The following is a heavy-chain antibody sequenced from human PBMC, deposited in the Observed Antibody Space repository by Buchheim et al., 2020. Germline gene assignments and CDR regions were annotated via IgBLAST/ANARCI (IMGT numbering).Heavy chain of an antibody. CDR2: INPSGGST. CDR1: GYTFTSYY. V-gene: IGHV1-46*01. D-gene: IGHD2-15*01. CDR3: ARGRSRYCSGGNCFLEYFQH. J-gene: IGHJ1*01. Sequence: QVQLVQSGAEVKKPGASVKVSCKASGYTFTSYYMHWVRQAPGQGLEWMGIINPSGGSTSSAQKFQGRVTMTRDTSTSPVYMDLISLRSEDTAVYYCARGRSRYCSGGNCFLEYFQHWGQGTL.